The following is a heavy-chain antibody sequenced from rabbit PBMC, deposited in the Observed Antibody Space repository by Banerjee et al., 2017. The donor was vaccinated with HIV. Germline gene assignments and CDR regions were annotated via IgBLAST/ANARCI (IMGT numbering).Heavy chain of an antibody. CDR1: GFDFSGSYW. CDR3: ARGSSYYSYYYVMDL. Sequence: QEQLKESGGGLVQPGGSLKLSCKASGFDFSGSYWMTWVRQAPGKGLEWIGYIDPIFGSTYYASWVNGRLTISRSTSLNTVNLKMTSLTAADTATYFCARGSSYYSYYYVMDLRGQGTLVTVS. V-gene: IGHV1S43*01. D-gene: IGHD8-1*01. CDR2: IDPIFGST. J-gene: IGHJ6*01.